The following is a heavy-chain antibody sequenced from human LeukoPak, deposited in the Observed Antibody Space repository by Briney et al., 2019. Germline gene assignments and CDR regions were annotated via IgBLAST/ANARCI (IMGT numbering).Heavy chain of an antibody. J-gene: IGHJ4*02. D-gene: IGHD6-13*01. CDR1: GGTFSSYA. V-gene: IGHV1-69*04. CDR3: ARSGIAAAGTIDY. CDR2: IIPILGIA. Sequence: GASVKVSCKASGGTFSSYAISWVRQAPGQGLEWMGRIIPILGIANYAQKFQGRVTITADKSTSTAYMELSSLRSEDTAVYYCARSGIAAAGTIDYWGQGTLVTVSS.